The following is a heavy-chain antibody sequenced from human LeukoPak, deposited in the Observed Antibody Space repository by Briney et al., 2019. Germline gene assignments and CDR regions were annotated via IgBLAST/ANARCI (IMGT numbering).Heavy chain of an antibody. V-gene: IGHV3-23*01. J-gene: IGHJ6*02. CDR3: AKVPYSDYGSGRPSFMDV. CDR1: GFTFSNYA. D-gene: IGHD3-10*01. CDR2: LSDSGSST. Sequence: PGGSLRLSCAASGFTFSNYAMSGVRQAPGRGLDWVSTLSDSGSSTYYADSVKGRFTISRDNSKNTLYLQMDSLRVEDTATYYCAKVPYSDYGSGRPSFMDVWGQGTTVAVS.